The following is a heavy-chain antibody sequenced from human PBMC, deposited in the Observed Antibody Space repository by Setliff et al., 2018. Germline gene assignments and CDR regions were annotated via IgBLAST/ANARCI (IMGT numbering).Heavy chain of an antibody. CDR1: GDSISSSSYY. J-gene: IGHJ4*02. V-gene: IGHV4-39*07. Sequence: SETLSLTCTVSGDSISSSSYYWGWIRQPPGKGLEWSGSNHYSGSTYYNPSHKSRVTIPVDTSKNQFSLKLSSVTAADTAVYYCARRYNFWSGYFDYWGQGTLVTVSS. D-gene: IGHD3-3*01. CDR2: NHYSGST. CDR3: ARRYNFWSGYFDY.